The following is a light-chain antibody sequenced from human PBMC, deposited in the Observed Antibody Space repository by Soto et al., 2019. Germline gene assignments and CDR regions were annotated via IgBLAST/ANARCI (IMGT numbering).Light chain of an antibody. CDR1: QSISSW. V-gene: IGKV1-5*03. Sequence: DIPMTQSPSTLSSSVGDRVTITCRASQSISSWLAWYQQKPGKGPKLLIYKASRLERGVPSKFNDSGSGTKFTLTISSLQPDDFANYYCQQYNSYWTVGRGTKVEIK. CDR3: QQYNSYWT. J-gene: IGKJ1*01. CDR2: KAS.